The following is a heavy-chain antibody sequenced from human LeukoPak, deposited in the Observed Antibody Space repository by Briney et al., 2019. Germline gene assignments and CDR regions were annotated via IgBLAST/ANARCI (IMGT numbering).Heavy chain of an antibody. V-gene: IGHV4-59*01. CDR3: ARGITMVRGAIGY. CDR1: GGSISSYY. CDR2: IYYSGST. D-gene: IGHD3-10*01. Sequence: SETLSLTCTVSGGSISSYYWSWIRQPPGKGPEWIGYIYYSGSTNYNPSLKSRVTISVDTSKNQFSLKLSSVTAADTAVYYCARGITMVRGAIGYWGQGTLVTVSS. J-gene: IGHJ4*02.